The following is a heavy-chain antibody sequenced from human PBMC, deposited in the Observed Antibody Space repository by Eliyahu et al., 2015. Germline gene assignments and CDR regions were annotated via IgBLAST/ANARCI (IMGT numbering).Heavy chain of an antibody. J-gene: IGHJ4*02. Sequence: EVQLVESGGGLVKPGGSLSLSCAAXGFTFSSHCMNRGPHAPGKGLEWVSSISSSSSYIYYADSVKGRFTISRDNAKNSLYLQMNSLRAEDTAVYYCARDKSSGWGYFDYWGQGTLVTVSS. CDR3: ARDKSSGWGYFDY. CDR2: ISSSSSYI. V-gene: IGHV3-21*01. CDR1: GFTFSSHC. D-gene: IGHD3-16*01.